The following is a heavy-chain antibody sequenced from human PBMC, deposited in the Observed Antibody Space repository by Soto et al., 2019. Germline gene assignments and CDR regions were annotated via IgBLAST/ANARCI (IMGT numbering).Heavy chain of an antibody. CDR2: ISWNSGSI. CDR3: AKDIGYCSSTSCYYEGLDAFDI. J-gene: IGHJ3*02. Sequence: EVQLVESGGGLVQPGRSLRLSCAASGFTFDDYAMHWVRQAPRKGLEWVSGISWNSGSIGYADSVKGRFTISRDNAKNSLYLQMNRLRAEDTALYYCAKDIGYCSSTSCYYEGLDAFDIWGQGTMVTVSS. V-gene: IGHV3-9*01. CDR1: GFTFDDYA. D-gene: IGHD2-2*03.